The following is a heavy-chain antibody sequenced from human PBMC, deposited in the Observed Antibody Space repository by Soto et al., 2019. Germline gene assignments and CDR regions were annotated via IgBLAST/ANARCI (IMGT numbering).Heavy chain of an antibody. Sequence: QVQLQQWGAGLLKPSETLSLTCAVYGGSFSGYYWSWIRQPPGKGLEWIGEINHSGSTNYNPYLKSRVPISVDTSKNQFSLKLSSVTAADTAVYYCASQGYCSSTRCRFGGAPFDYWGQGTLVTVSS. CDR3: ASQGYCSSTRCRFGGAPFDY. J-gene: IGHJ4*02. CDR1: GGSFSGYY. CDR2: INHSGST. V-gene: IGHV4-34*01. D-gene: IGHD2-2*01.